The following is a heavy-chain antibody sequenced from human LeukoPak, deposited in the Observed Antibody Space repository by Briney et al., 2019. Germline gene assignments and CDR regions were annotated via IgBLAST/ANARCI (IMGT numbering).Heavy chain of an antibody. J-gene: IGHJ4*02. CDR2: INRSEST. CDR1: GGSLSYYY. Sequence: TSETLSLTCAVYGGSLSYYYWSWIRQSPEKGLEWIGEINRSESTNSNPSLKSRVSISVDTSKNQFSLKLSSVTAADTAIYYCARGGFYCGDDCYVDYWGQGALVTVSS. V-gene: IGHV4-34*01. D-gene: IGHD2-21*02. CDR3: ARGGFYCGDDCYVDY.